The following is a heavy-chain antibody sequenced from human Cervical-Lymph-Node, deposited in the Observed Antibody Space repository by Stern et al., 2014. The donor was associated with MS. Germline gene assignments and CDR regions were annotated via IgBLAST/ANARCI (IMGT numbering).Heavy chain of an antibody. V-gene: IGHV4-30-4*01. Sequence: QLQLQESGPGLVKPSQTLSLTCAVSGGFISSAEYYWSWIRQSPGKGLEWIGYIHNSGTTYYNPSLKSRVTISVDTSKNQFSLKLRSVTAADTAVYYCSRDADGYSLVFGYWGRGTLVTVSS. D-gene: IGHD5-24*01. CDR2: IHNSGTT. CDR3: SRDADGYSLVFGY. CDR1: GGFISSAEYY. J-gene: IGHJ4*02.